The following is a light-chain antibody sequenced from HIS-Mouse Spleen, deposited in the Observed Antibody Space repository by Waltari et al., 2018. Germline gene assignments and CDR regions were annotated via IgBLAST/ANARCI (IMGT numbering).Light chain of an antibody. CDR2: AAS. J-gene: IGKJ1*01. CDR1: QRISSY. Sequence: DIQMTQSPSSLSASVGDRVPITCRASQRISSYLNWYQQKPGKAPKHLIYAASSLQSGVPSRFSGSGSGTDFTLTISSLQPEDFATYYCQQSYSTPRTFGQGTKVEIK. V-gene: IGKV1-39*01. CDR3: QQSYSTPRT.